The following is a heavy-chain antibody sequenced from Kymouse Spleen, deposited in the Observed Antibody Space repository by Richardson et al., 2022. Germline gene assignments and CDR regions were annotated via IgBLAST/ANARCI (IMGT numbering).Heavy chain of an antibody. CDR3: TTDGYYYGSGKDY. CDR1: GFTFSNAW. CDR2: IKSKTDGGTT. D-gene: IGHD3-10*01. V-gene: IGHV3-15*01. Sequence: EVQLVESGGGLVKPGGSLRLSCAASGFTFSNAWMSWVRQAPGKGLEWVGRIKSKTDGGTTDYAAPVKGRFTISRDDSKNTLYLQMNSLKTEDTAVYYCTTDGYYYGSGKDYWGQGTLVTVSS. J-gene: IGHJ4*02.